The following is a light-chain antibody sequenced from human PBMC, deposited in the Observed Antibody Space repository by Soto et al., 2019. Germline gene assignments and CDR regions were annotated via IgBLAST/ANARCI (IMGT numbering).Light chain of an antibody. CDR1: QTLNNY. CDR2: AAS. CDR3: QQSFSPLLT. Sequence: DIQMTQSPSSVSASVGDRVTITCRASQTLNNYLTWFQQKPGKAPKVLIYAASTLQSGVPSRFSGSGSGAEFTLPISSLQPEDFATYYCQQSFSPLLTFGGGTKVDIK. J-gene: IGKJ4*01. V-gene: IGKV1-39*01.